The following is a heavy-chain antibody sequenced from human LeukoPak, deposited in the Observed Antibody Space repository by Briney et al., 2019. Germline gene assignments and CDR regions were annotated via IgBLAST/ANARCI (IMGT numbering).Heavy chain of an antibody. Sequence: SETLSLTCTVSGGSVSSGSYYWSWIRQPPGKGLEWIGYIYYSGSTNYNPSLKSRVTISVDTSKNQFPLKLSSVTAADTAVYYCARGRADYVGNSEYFDYWGQGTLVTVSS. CDR1: GGSVSSGSYY. CDR2: IYYSGST. CDR3: ARGRADYVGNSEYFDY. D-gene: IGHD4-23*01. V-gene: IGHV4-61*01. J-gene: IGHJ4*02.